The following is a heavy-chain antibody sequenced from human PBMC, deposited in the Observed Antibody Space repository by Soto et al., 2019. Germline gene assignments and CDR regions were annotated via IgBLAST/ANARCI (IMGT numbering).Heavy chain of an antibody. CDR1: GYTFTSYG. D-gene: IGHD3-3*01. CDR3: ARDGRDYDFWGGYYPYYYYYGMDV. Sequence: QVQLVQSGAEVKKPGASVQVSCKASGYTFTSYGISWVRQAPGQGLEWMGWISAYNGNTNYAQKLQGRVTMTTDTSTSTAYMELRSLRSDDTAVYYCARDGRDYDFWGGYYPYYYYYGMDVWGQGTTVTVSS. J-gene: IGHJ6*02. V-gene: IGHV1-18*01. CDR2: ISAYNGNT.